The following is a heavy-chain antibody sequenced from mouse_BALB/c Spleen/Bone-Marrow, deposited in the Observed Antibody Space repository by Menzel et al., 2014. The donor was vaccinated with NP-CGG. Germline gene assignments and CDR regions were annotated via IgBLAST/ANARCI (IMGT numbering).Heavy chain of an antibody. Sequence: VQLQQSGPSLVKPSQTLSLTCSVTGDSITSGYWNWIRKFPGNKLEYMGYISYSGSTYYNPSLESRISITRDTSKNLYYLQLNSVTTKDTATYYCARSGSSGYHYYAMDYWGQGTSVTVSS. D-gene: IGHD3-1*01. CDR3: ARSGSSGYHYYAMDY. V-gene: IGHV3-8*02. CDR2: ISYSGST. J-gene: IGHJ4*01. CDR1: GDSITSGY.